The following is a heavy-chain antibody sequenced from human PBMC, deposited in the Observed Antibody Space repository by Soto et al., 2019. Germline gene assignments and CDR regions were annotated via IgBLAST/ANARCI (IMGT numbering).Heavy chain of an antibody. D-gene: IGHD1-1*01. J-gene: IGHJ4*02. CDR2: IDEDGSEY. CDR1: GFTFSSYW. V-gene: IGHV3-7*01. CDR3: ARTGDGHHDFLDY. Sequence: EESGGGLVHPGGSLRLSCAASGFTFSSYWMNWFRQAPGKGLEWVANIDEDGSEYNDAESVRGRFTISRDNAKNTLYLQMNSLRAADTAVHYCARTGDGHHDFLDYWGQGILVSVSS.